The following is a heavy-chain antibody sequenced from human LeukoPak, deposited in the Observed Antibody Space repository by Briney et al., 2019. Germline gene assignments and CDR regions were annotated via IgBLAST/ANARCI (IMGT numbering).Heavy chain of an antibody. Sequence: GASVKVSCTASGYTFTGYYMHWVRQAPGQGLEWMGWINPNSGGTNYAQKFQGRVTMTRDTSISTAYMELSRLRSDDTAVYYCARRDPVNDYGDYVDYWGQGTLVTVSS. CDR2: INPNSGGT. V-gene: IGHV1-2*02. CDR3: ARRDPVNDYGDYVDY. CDR1: GYTFTGYY. J-gene: IGHJ4*02. D-gene: IGHD4-17*01.